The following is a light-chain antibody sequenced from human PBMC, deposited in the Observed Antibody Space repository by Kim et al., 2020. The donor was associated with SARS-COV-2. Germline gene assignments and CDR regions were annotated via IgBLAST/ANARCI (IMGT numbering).Light chain of an antibody. J-gene: IGKJ1*01. Sequence: ASIGDRVTITCRASQDIGNDLDWYHQTPGQAPKRLVSGASNLQSGVPSRFSGTGSGTDFTLTIANLQSEDFATYYCLQHKNYPLTFGQGTKVDIK. CDR1: QDIGND. CDR2: GAS. CDR3: LQHKNYPLT. V-gene: IGKV1-17*02.